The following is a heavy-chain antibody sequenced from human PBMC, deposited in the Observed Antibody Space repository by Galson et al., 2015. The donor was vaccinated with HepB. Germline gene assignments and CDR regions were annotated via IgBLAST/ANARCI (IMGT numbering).Heavy chain of an antibody. V-gene: IGHV5-51*01. CDR2: IYPGDSDT. D-gene: IGHD4-17*01. J-gene: IGHJ6*02. CDR3: ARHSLPSDYGDYVYYYGMDV. CDR1: GYSFTSYW. Sequence: QSGAEVKKPGESLKISCKGSGYSFTSYWIGWVRQMPGKGLEWMGIIYPGDSDTRYSPSFQGQVTISADKSISTAYLQWSSLKASDTAVYYCARHSLPSDYGDYVYYYGMDVWGQGTTVTVSS.